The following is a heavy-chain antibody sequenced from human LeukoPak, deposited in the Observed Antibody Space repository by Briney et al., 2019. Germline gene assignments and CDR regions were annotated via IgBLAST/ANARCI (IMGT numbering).Heavy chain of an antibody. V-gene: IGHV3-23*01. Sequence: GGSLRLSCAASGFTFSSYAMSWVRQAPGKGLEWVSAISGSGGSTFYADSVKGRFTISRGNSENTLYLQMNSLRAEDTAVYYCARSVAVAATYDYWGQGALVTVSS. CDR3: ARSVAVAATYDY. J-gene: IGHJ4*02. CDR1: GFTFSSYA. D-gene: IGHD2-15*01. CDR2: ISGSGGST.